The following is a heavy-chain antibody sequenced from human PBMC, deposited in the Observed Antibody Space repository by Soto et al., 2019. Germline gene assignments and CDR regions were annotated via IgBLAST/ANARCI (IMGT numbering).Heavy chain of an antibody. CDR2: ISGSGGST. CDR3: AKVEANYPDLWAYYFDY. Sequence: EVQLLESGGGLVQPGGSLRLSCAASGFTFSSYAMSWVRQAPGKGLEWVSAISGSGGSTYYADSVKGRFTISRDNSKNTLYLQMNSLRAEDTAVYYCAKVEANYPDLWAYYFDYWGQGTLVTVSS. V-gene: IGHV3-23*01. J-gene: IGHJ4*02. D-gene: IGHD3-3*01. CDR1: GFTFSSYA.